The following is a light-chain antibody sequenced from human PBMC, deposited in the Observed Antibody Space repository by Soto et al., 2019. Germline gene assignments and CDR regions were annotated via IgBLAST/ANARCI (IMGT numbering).Light chain of an antibody. CDR3: QSYDSSYV. CDR2: GNS. Sequence: QSVLTQPPPVSGAPGQRVTISCPGSSSNIGAGYDVHWYQQLPGTAPKLLIYGNSNRPSGVPDRFSGSKSGTSASLAITGLQAEDEADYYCQSYDSSYVFGTGTKVTVL. J-gene: IGLJ1*01. CDR1: SSNIGAGYD. V-gene: IGLV1-40*01.